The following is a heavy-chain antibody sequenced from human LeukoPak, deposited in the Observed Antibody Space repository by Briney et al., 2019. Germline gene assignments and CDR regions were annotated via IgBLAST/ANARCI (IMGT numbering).Heavy chain of an antibody. D-gene: IGHD6-6*01. CDR2: IYHSGST. Sequence: SETLSLTCAVSGYSISSGYYWGWIRQPPGKGLEWIGSIYHSGSTYYNPSLKSRVTISVGTSKNQLSLKLSSVTAADTAVYYCARRVAAHPLWYFDYWGQGTLVTVSS. J-gene: IGHJ4*02. CDR1: GYSISSGYY. V-gene: IGHV4-38-2*01. CDR3: ARRVAAHPLWYFDY.